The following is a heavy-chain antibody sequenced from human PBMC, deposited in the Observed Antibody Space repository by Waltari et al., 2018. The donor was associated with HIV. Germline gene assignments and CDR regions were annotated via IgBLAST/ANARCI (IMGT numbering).Heavy chain of an antibody. Sequence: EVQLVESGGGLVKPGGSLRLSCAASGFTFGNAWMTWVRQAPGKGWEWGGRIKSETGGGTTDYAAPVKGRFTISRDDSKNTLYLQMNSLKHEDTVVYYCTTDPPPYYDDTRGEGYWGQGTLVTVSS. J-gene: IGHJ4*02. V-gene: IGHV3-15*01. CDR3: TTDPPPYYDDTRGEGY. D-gene: IGHD3-22*01. CDR1: GFTFGNAW. CDR2: IKSETGGGTT.